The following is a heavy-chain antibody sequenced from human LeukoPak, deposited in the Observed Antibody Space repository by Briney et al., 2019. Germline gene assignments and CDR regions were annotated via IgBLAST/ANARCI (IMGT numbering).Heavy chain of an antibody. D-gene: IGHD4-17*01. CDR1: GFTFNNYN. CDR3: ATIYGDYGY. Sequence: PGGSLRLSCAASGFTFNNYNMNWVRQAPGRGLEWVSYISSSSSAMYYADSVKGRFAISRDSVKNSLFLQMNSLRAEDTAVYYCATIYGDYGYWGQGTLVTVSS. V-gene: IGHV3-48*01. CDR2: ISSSSSAM. J-gene: IGHJ4*02.